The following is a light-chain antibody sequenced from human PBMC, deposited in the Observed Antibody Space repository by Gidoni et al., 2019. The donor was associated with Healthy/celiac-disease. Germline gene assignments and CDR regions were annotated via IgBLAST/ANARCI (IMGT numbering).Light chain of an antibody. CDR1: ALPKQY. J-gene: IGLJ1*01. CDR3: QSADSSGTYV. Sequence: SYELTQPPSVSVSLGQTARITCSGDALPKQYAYWYRQKPGQAPVLVIYKDSERPSGIPERFSGSSSGTTVTLTISGVQAEDEADYYCQSADSSGTYVFGTGTKVTVL. V-gene: IGLV3-25*03. CDR2: KDS.